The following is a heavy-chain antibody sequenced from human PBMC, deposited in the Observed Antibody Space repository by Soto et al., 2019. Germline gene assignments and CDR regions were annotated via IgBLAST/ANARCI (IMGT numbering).Heavy chain of an antibody. J-gene: IGHJ3*02. CDR1: GYTFTSYG. CDR2: VGTHNGNT. CDR3: VRVGSGASYGPFDI. V-gene: IGHV1-18*01. D-gene: IGHD2-15*01. Sequence: ASVKVSCKASGYTFTSYGLSWVRQAPGQGLEWMGWVGTHNGNTNYAQKLQDRVTMATDTSTTTAYLDLRSLRSDDTVVYYRVRVGSGASYGPFDIWGQGTVVTVSS.